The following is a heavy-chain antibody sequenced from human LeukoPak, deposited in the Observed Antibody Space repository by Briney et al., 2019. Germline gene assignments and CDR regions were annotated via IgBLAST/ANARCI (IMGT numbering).Heavy chain of an antibody. CDR3: ANEIRPNDY. V-gene: IGHV3-23*01. CDR1: ELTFSNHA. Sequence: GGSLRLSCAASELTFSNHAMTWVRQAPGKGLEWVSSISISGDRTYYADSVKGRFTISRDNSKNTVYLQMNSLGAEDTAIYYCANEIRPNDYWGQGTLVTASS. D-gene: IGHD6-6*01. CDR2: ISISGDRT. J-gene: IGHJ4*02.